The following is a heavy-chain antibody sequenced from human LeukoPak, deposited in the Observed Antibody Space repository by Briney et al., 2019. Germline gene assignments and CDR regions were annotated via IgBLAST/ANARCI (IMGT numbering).Heavy chain of an antibody. D-gene: IGHD1-26*01. CDR1: GGSISSYY. V-gene: IGHV4-59*08. Sequence: SETLSLTCAVSGGSISSYYWSWIRQPPGKGLEWLGYIYYSGSTNYSPPLKSRVTISVDTSKTQFSRKLSSVTAADTAVYYCARSVGAGFDYWGQGTLVTVSS. J-gene: IGHJ4*02. CDR2: IYYSGST. CDR3: ARSVGAGFDY.